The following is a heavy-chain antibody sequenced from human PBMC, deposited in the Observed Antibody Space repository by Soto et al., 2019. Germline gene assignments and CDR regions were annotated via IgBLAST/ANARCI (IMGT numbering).Heavy chain of an antibody. V-gene: IGHV1-18*01. CDR3: ARDLGFSCCWQA. J-gene: IGHJ5*02. CDR2: ISPSSVKI. D-gene: IGHD5-18*01. Sequence: QGQLVQSGPEVKKPGASVNISCKASGYTFTTSGISWVRQAPGQGLEWMGWISPSSVKIDYAQKIQGRVVMTTDTSTNTAYLAFRSLRSDDTAVYYCARDLGFSCCWQAWGQGTLVTVSS. CDR1: GYTFTTSG.